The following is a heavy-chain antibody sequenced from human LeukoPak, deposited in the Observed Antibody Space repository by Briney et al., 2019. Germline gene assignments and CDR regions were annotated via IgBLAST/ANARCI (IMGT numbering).Heavy chain of an antibody. CDR2: IYYSGT. Sequence: PSETLSLTCTVSVGSIGSYYWSWIRQPPAKGLEWIGDIYYSGTKYNPSLKSRVTISVDTSKNQFSLTLSSVTAADTAVYYCAKGTFWSGTYNGYYFDYWGQGALVTVSS. CDR1: VGSIGSYY. V-gene: IGHV4-59*01. D-gene: IGHD3-3*01. J-gene: IGHJ4*02. CDR3: AKGTFWSGTYNGYYFDY.